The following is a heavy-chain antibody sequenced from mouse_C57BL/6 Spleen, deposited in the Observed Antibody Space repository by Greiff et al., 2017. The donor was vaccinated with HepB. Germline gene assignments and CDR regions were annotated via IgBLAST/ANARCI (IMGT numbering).Heavy chain of an antibody. CDR2: IWGDGST. Sequence: QVQLKESGPGLVAPSQRLSITCTVSGFSLTSYGVSWVRQPPGKGLEWLGVIWGDGSTNYHSALISRLSISKDNSKSQVFLKLHSLQTDDTATYYCAKGGDYDGALAYWGQGTLVTVSA. V-gene: IGHV2-3*01. J-gene: IGHJ3*01. CDR1: GFSLTSYG. CDR3: AKGGDYDGALAY. D-gene: IGHD2-4*01.